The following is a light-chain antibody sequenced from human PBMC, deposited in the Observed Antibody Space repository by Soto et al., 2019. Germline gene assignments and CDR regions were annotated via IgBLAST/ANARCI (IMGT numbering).Light chain of an antibody. CDR1: QGILDY. J-gene: IGKJ1*01. V-gene: IGKV1-27*01. CDR3: QKYESAPPS. Sequence: DIKMTQSPSSLSASVGDTVTITCRASQGILDYLAWYQQRPGEPPNLLIYAASTLKIGVPSSFRGSGAGTDFALTISSLQPEDAATYYCQKYESAPPSFGAGTKVEIK. CDR2: AAS.